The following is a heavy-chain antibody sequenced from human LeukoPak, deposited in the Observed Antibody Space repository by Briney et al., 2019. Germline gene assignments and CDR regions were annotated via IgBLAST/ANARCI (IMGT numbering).Heavy chain of an antibody. CDR2: ISRTSEAI. D-gene: IGHD3-3*01. V-gene: IGHV3-21*01. CDR3: ARSLRNAFDI. Sequence: PGGSLRLSCAASGFTFSSYSMTWVRQAPGQGLEWISIISRTSEAIFYADSLKGRFTISRDNAKNSLYLQMNGLRAEDTAVYYCARSLRNAFDIWGQGTMVTVSS. CDR1: GFTFSSYS. J-gene: IGHJ3*02.